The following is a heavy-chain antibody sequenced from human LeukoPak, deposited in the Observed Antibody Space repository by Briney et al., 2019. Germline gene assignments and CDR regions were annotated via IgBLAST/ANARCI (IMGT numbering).Heavy chain of an antibody. D-gene: IGHD6-13*01. J-gene: IGHJ4*02. Sequence: GGSLRLSCAASGYTFSTSWMSWVRQAPGQGPEWVAKINPDKGERSYVDSVQGRFTISRDNAENSLYLQMNSLRVEDTAVYYCTRGLGVIAPAATNPFYNWGLGTLVTVSS. CDR1: GYTFSTSW. CDR3: TRGLGVIAPAATNPFYN. CDR2: INPDKGER. V-gene: IGHV3-7*02.